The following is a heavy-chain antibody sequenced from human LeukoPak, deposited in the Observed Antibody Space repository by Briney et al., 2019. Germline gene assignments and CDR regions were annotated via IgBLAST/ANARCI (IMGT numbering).Heavy chain of an antibody. CDR1: GGSISSSNYY. D-gene: IGHD3-10*01. V-gene: IGHV4-39*01. CDR2: INYGGTT. J-gene: IGHJ4*02. Sequence: SETLSLTCTVSGGSISSSNYYWSWIRQPPGREMEWIASINYGGTTYHNPSLKSRVTISVNTSKNQFSLRLSSVTAADTAVYLCARYVVSGSGRYYFDYWGQGSLVTVSS. CDR3: ARYVVSGSGRYYFDY.